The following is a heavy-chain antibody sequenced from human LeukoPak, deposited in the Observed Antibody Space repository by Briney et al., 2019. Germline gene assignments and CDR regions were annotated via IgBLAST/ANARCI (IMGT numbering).Heavy chain of an antibody. V-gene: IGHV4-34*01. CDR3: AGGATPGVF. CDR1: GASFSGYY. J-gene: IGHJ4*02. CDR2: INDSGTT. D-gene: IGHD3-10*01. Sequence: SETLSLTCGVYGASFSGYYWTWIRQPPGKGLEWIGEINDSGTTNYIPSLKSRVTMSPDTSKNQFSLKLTSVTAADTAVYYCAGGATPGVFWGQGTLVTVSS.